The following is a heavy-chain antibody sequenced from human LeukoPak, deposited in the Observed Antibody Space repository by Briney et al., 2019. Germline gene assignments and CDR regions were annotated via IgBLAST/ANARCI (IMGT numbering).Heavy chain of an antibody. D-gene: IGHD3-22*01. Sequence: GGCLTLSCAGSGFIHRSYAMSWVRPPPGKGLEWVSTIETGGRNTYYADSVKGRFTISRDNYKNMVDLQMNKLRPEDTAVYYCAKDRGYYDREFQYWGQGTLVTVSS. CDR1: GFIHRSYA. J-gene: IGHJ4*02. CDR2: IETGGRNT. V-gene: IGHV3-23*01. CDR3: AKDRGYYDREFQY.